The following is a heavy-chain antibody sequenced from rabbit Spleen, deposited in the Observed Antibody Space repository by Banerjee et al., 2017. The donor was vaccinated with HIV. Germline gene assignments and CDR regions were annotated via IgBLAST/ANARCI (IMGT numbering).Heavy chain of an antibody. CDR3: AREKSGNQGYDL. D-gene: IGHD6-1*01. CDR1: GIDFSSYYY. J-gene: IGHJ4*01. CDR2: IYAASSGST. Sequence: QEQLEESGGDLVKPEGSLTLTCTASGIDFSSYYYMCWVRQAPGKGLEWIACIYAASSGSTYYASWAKGRFTISKTSSTTVTLQMTSLTAADTATYFCAREKSGNQGYDLWGQGTLVTVS. V-gene: IGHV1S45*01.